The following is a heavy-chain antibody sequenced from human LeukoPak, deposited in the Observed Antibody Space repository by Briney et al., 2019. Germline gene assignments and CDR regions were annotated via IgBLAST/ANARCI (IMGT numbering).Heavy chain of an antibody. CDR1: GGTFISYA. D-gene: IGHD6-13*01. CDR2: IIPIFGTA. Sequence: SVKVSYKASGGTFISYAISWVRQAPGQGLEWMGGIIPIFGTANYAQKFQGRVTITADESTSTAYMELSSLRSEDTAVYYCAREARIAAAGPPDWFDPWGQGTLVTVSS. J-gene: IGHJ5*02. V-gene: IGHV1-69*13. CDR3: AREARIAAAGPPDWFDP.